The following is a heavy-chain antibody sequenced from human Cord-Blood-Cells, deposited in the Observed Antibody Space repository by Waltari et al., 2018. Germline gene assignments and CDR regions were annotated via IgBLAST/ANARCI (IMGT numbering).Heavy chain of an antibody. CDR3: ARGPDLWFGELYFDY. CDR1: GGSFSGYY. J-gene: IGHJ4*02. CDR2: INHSGST. Sequence: QVQLQQWGAGLLKPSETLSLTCAVYGGSFSGYYWSWIRQPPGKGLEWIGEINHSGSTNYNPSPKSRVTISVDTSKNQFSLKLSSVTAADTAVYYCARGPDLWFGELYFDYWGQGTLVTVSS. D-gene: IGHD3-10*01. V-gene: IGHV4-34*01.